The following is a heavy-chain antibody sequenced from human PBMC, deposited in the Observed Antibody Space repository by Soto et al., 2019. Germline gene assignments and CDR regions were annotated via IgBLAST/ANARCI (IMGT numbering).Heavy chain of an antibody. CDR1: GYTFTSYG. J-gene: IGHJ4*02. CDR2: INPNSGNT. D-gene: IGHD1-26*01. Sequence: KVSCKASGYTFTSYGIAWVRQAPGQGLEWMGWINPNSGNTGYAQKFQGRVTLTRNTSTSTAYMELTGLTSDDTALFYCARGGGAMSGCDYWGQGTLVTVSS. CDR3: ARGGGAMSGCDY. V-gene: IGHV1-8*02.